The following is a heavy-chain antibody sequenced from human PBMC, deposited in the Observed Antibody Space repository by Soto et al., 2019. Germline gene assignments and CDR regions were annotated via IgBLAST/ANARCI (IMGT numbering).Heavy chain of an antibody. CDR1: GYTFTSYA. J-gene: IGHJ5*02. CDR3: ARAWYYDILTGYFGFDP. V-gene: IGHV1-3*01. D-gene: IGHD3-9*01. CDR2: INAGNGNT. Sequence: ASVKVSCKASGYTFTSYAMHWVRQAPGQRLEWMGWINAGNGNTKYSQKFQGRVTITRDTSASTAYMELSSLRSEDTAVYYCARAWYYDILTGYFGFDPWGQGTLVTVSS.